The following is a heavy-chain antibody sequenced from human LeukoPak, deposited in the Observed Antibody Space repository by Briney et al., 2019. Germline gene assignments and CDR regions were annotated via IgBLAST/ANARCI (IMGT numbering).Heavy chain of an antibody. V-gene: IGHV1-8*01. D-gene: IGHD5-18*01. J-gene: IGHJ4*02. Sequence: ASVKVSCKASGYTFSSYDMNWVRQATGQGLVWMGWMNPNSGNTGYAQKFQGRVTMTRNTSIRTAYMELSSLRSEDTAVYYCARGDSTAMVIDYWGQGTPVTVSS. CDR1: GYTFSSYD. CDR2: MNPNSGNT. CDR3: ARGDSTAMVIDY.